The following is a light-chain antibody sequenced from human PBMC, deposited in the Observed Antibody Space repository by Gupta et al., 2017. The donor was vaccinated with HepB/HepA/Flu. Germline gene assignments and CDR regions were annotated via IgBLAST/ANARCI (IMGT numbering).Light chain of an antibody. J-gene: IGKJ1*01. Sequence: EIVLTQSPGTLSLSPGERATLSCRTSQYVDSTYLVWYQHKPGQAPRLLIYGGSNRDTGVSDRFSGSGSGKDFTLTIRRREPEEFAVYYCQQYGGLPPWTFGQGTRVEIK. CDR3: QQYGGLPPWT. CDR2: GGS. V-gene: IGKV3-20*01. CDR1: QYVDSTY.